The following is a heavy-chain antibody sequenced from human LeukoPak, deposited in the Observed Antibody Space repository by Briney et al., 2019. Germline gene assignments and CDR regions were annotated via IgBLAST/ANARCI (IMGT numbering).Heavy chain of an antibody. V-gene: IGHV3-21*01. Sequence: GGSLRLSCAASGFTFSSYSMNWVRQAPGKGLEWVSPISSSSSYIYYADSVKGRFTISRDNAKNSLYLQMNSLRAEDTAVYYCARDLFLSPLGYCSGGSCYGRDFDYWGQGTLVTVSS. J-gene: IGHJ4*01. CDR3: ARDLFLSPLGYCSGGSCYGRDFDY. CDR1: GFTFSSYS. D-gene: IGHD2-15*01. CDR2: ISSSSSYI.